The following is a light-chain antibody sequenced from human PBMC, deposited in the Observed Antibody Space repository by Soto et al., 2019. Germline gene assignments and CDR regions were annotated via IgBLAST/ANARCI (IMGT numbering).Light chain of an antibody. CDR3: QQYNNWPPIT. CDR2: GAS. J-gene: IGKJ5*01. V-gene: IGKV3-15*01. Sequence: EIVLTQSPGTLSLFPGERATLSCRAIQSVSSSYLAWYQQKPGQAPRLLIYGASTRATGIPARFSGSGSGTEFTLTISSLQSEDFAVYYCQQYNNWPPITFGQGTRLEIK. CDR1: QSVSSSY.